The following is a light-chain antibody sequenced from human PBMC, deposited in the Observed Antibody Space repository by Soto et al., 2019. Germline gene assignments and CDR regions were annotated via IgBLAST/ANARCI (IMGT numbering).Light chain of an antibody. V-gene: IGKV3-20*01. J-gene: IGKJ2*01. Sequence: EIVLTQSPGTLSLSPGERATLSCRASQSVSSSYLAWYQQKPGQAPRLLIYGASSRATGIPDRFSGSGSGPDFTLTISRLEPGDFAVYYCQEYGGSPGTFGQGTKLEIK. CDR3: QEYGGSPGT. CDR1: QSVSSSY. CDR2: GAS.